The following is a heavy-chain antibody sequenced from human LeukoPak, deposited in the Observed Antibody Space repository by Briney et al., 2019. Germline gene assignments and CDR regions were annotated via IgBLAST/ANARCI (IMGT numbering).Heavy chain of an antibody. D-gene: IGHD2-2*03. CDR2: IYPDESNI. Sequence: GESLKIYCKGSGYSFPSYWIAWVRQMPGKGLEWMGIIYPDESNIRYSPSFQGQVTISADKSISTAYLQWSSLKASDTAMYYCARPPSRGYSSSFEYWGQGTLVTVSS. J-gene: IGHJ4*02. CDR3: ARPPSRGYSSSFEY. V-gene: IGHV5-51*01. CDR1: GYSFPSYW.